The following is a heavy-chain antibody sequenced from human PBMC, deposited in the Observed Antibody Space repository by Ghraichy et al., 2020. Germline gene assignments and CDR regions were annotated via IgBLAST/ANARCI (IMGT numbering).Heavy chain of an antibody. V-gene: IGHV4-59*01. Sequence: SETLSLTCTVSGGSISSYYWSWIRQPPGKGLEWIGYIYYSGSTNYNPSLKSRVTISVDTSKNQFSLKLSSVTAADTAVYYCARSPRRYRDRATITLFDYWGQGTLVTVSS. D-gene: IGHD5-24*01. CDR2: IYYSGST. CDR1: GGSISSYY. CDR3: ARSPRRYRDRATITLFDY. J-gene: IGHJ4*02.